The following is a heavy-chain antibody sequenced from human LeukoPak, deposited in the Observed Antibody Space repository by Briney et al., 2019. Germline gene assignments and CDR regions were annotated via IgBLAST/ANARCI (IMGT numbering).Heavy chain of an antibody. Sequence: SETLSLTCTVSGDSISSGDYYWGWHRQPPGKGLEWIGYIYHSGSTYYNPSLKSRVTISVDRSKNQFSLKLSSVTAADTAVYYCARATVTDYYGMDVWGQGTTVTVSS. D-gene: IGHD4-17*01. CDR3: ARATVTDYYGMDV. J-gene: IGHJ6*02. CDR2: IYHSGST. CDR1: GDSISSGDYY. V-gene: IGHV4-30-2*01.